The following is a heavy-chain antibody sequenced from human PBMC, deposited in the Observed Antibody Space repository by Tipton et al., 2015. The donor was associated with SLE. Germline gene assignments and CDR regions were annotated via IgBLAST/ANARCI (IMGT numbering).Heavy chain of an antibody. J-gene: IGHJ6*03. CDR1: GFTFDDYA. CDR3: AKETRGNCSSTSCYKGYYYYYMDV. D-gene: IGHD2-2*02. V-gene: IGHV3-9*01. CDR2: ISWNSGSI. Sequence: SLRLSCAASGFTFDDYAMHWVRQAPGKGLEWVSGISWNSGSIGYADSVKGRFTISRDNAKNSLYLQMNSLRAEDTALYYCAKETRGNCSSTSCYKGYYYYYMDVWGQGTLVTVSS.